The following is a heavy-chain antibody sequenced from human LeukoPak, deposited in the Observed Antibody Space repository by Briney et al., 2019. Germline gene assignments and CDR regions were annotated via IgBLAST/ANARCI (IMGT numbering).Heavy chain of an antibody. CDR2: ISGSGGTA. CDR3: AKDPLTSNPCYFDS. V-gene: IGHV3-23*01. J-gene: IGHJ4*02. CDR1: GFTFSNYA. D-gene: IGHD3-16*01. Sequence: PGGSLRLSCAASGFTFSNYAMSWVRQAPGKGLEWVSVISGSGGTAHYADSVRGRFTISRDTSKNTLYLQMNSLRAEDTAVYYCAKDPLTSNPCYFDSWGQGTLVTVSS.